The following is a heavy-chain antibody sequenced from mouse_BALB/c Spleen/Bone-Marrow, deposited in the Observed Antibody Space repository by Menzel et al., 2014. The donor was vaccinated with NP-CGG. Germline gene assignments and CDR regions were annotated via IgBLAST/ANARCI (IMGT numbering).Heavy chain of an antibody. CDR2: INPYNGGT. V-gene: IGHV1-26*01. J-gene: IGHJ2*01. CDR1: GFSFTGYT. Sequence: SGASMKISCKASGFSFTGYTMNWVKQSHGKNLEWIGLINPYNGGTSYNLKFKGKATLTVDKSFSTAYMELLSLTSEDSAVYYCARADYYFDYWGQGTTLTVSS. CDR3: ARADYYFDY.